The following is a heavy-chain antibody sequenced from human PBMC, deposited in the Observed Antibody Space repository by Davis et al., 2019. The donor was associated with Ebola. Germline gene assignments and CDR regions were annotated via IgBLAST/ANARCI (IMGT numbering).Heavy chain of an antibody. J-gene: IGHJ4*02. Sequence: GSLRLSCTVSGGSMNSYYWSWIRQPPGKGLEWLGYIYYSGSTNYNPSLKSRVTISVDTSKNQLSLKLSSVTAADTAVYYCARRWGGYGDYWGQGTLVTVSS. CDR3: ARRWGGYGDY. CDR2: IYYSGST. D-gene: IGHD5-12*01. V-gene: IGHV4-59*08. CDR1: GGSMNSYY.